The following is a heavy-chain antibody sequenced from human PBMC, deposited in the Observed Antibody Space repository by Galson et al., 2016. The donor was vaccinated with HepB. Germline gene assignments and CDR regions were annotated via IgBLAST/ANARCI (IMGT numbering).Heavy chain of an antibody. CDR1: GDSLSNVGRH. Sequence: SETLSLTCTVSGDSLSNVGRHWGWFRQSPRMGLEYIGSIHSSGTSYYNPSLTSRVTVSADMSRNQFFLSLTSVTAADTAIYYCVRLGTAAAVANRRGSVYWGQGTRVTVSS. CDR2: IHSSGTS. CDR3: VRLGTAAAVANRRGSVY. V-gene: IGHV4-39*01. J-gene: IGHJ4*02. D-gene: IGHD6-13*01.